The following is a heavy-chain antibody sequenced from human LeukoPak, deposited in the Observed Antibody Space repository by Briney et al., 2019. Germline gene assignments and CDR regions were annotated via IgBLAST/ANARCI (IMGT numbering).Heavy chain of an antibody. CDR3: ARVPNWNSVNWFDP. J-gene: IGHJ5*02. V-gene: IGHV3-21*01. Sequence: PGGSLRLSCAASGFTFSSYEMNWVRQAPGKGLEWVSSISSTSSYIYYADSVKGRFTISRDNAKNSLYLQMNSLRAEDTAVYYCARVPNWNSVNWFDPWGQGTLVTVSS. D-gene: IGHD1-7*01. CDR2: ISSTSSYI. CDR1: GFTFSSYE.